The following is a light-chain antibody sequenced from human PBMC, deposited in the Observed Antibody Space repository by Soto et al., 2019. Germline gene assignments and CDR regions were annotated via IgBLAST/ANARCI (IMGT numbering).Light chain of an antibody. CDR1: QSVSSY. J-gene: IGKJ4*01. CDR2: DAS. V-gene: IGKV3-11*01. CDR3: QQRSNSIT. Sequence: EIVLTQSPATLSLSPGERATLSCRASQSVSSYLAWYQQKPGQSPRLLIYDASNRGTGIPARFSGNGSGTAFTHIISSLGPEEVASYYCQQRSNSITFGGGTQVAIK.